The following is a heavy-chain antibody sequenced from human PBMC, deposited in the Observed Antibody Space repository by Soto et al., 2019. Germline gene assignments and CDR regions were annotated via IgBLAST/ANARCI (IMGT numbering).Heavy chain of an antibody. CDR1: GGSISSGDYY. Sequence: SETLSLTCTVSGGSISSGDYYWSWIRQPPGKGLEWIGYIYYTGSTYYNPSLKSRVSVSVDTSKNQFSLKLSSVTAADTAVYYCASSRRGNYYDSSAPFDYWGQGTLVTVSS. CDR3: ASSRRGNYYDSSAPFDY. CDR2: IYYTGST. J-gene: IGHJ4*02. D-gene: IGHD3-22*01. V-gene: IGHV4-30-4*01.